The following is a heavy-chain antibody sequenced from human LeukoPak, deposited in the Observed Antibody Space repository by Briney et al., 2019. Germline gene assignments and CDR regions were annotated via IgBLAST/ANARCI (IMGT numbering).Heavy chain of an antibody. V-gene: IGHV4-34*01. CDR2: INHSGST. CDR1: GGSFSGYY. Sequence: SETLSLTFAVYGGSFSGYYWSWIRQPPGKGLEWIGEINHSGSTNYNPSLKSRVTISVDTSKNQFSLKLSSVTAADTAVYYCARGGVPGDYWGQGTLVTVSS. CDR3: ARGGVPGDY. D-gene: IGHD3-3*01. J-gene: IGHJ4*02.